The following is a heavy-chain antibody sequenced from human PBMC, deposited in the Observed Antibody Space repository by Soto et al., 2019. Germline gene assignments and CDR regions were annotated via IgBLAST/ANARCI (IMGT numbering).Heavy chain of an antibody. CDR1: GFTFSDYY. D-gene: IGHD6-13*01. V-gene: IGHV3-11*01. Sequence: QVQLVESGGGLVKPGGSLRLSCAASGFTFSDYYMSWIRQAPGKGLEWVSYISSSGSTIYYADSVKGRFTISRDNAKKSLYLQMNSLRVEYTAVYYCARHSIAAAGTWYFDLWGRGTLVTVSS. CDR3: ARHSIAAAGTWYFDL. CDR2: ISSSGSTI. J-gene: IGHJ2*01.